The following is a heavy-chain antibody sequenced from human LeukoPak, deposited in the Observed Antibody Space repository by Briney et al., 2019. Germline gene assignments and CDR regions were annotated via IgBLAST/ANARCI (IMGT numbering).Heavy chain of an antibody. CDR2: IKEDGSEK. CDR3: ARDYYYDSSGYWYY. Sequence: GGSLRLSCAASGFTFSSYWMSWVRQAPGKGLEWVANIKEDGSEKYYVDSVKGRFTISRDNAKNSLYLQMNSLRAEDTAVYYCARDYYYDSSGYWYYWGQGTLVTVSS. V-gene: IGHV3-7*03. J-gene: IGHJ4*02. D-gene: IGHD3-22*01. CDR1: GFTFSSYW.